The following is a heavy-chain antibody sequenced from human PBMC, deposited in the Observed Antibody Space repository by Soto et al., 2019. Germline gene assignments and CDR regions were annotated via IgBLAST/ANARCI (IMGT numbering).Heavy chain of an antibody. CDR2: MNPINGAT. CDR3: GRGPSPRAPAGGTPYYFAMDV. Sequence: ASVKVSCKASGYDFTADDINWVRQASGQGLEWMGWMNPINGATGSARRFQGRVSMTRNTATGTAYLELTSLRSDDSAVYYCGRGPSPRAPAGGTPYYFAMDVWGQGTTVTVSS. D-gene: IGHD6-13*01. CDR1: GYDFTADD. J-gene: IGHJ6*02. V-gene: IGHV1-8*02.